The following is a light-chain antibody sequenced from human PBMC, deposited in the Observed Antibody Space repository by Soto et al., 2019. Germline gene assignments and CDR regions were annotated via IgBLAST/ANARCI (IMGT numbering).Light chain of an antibody. CDR2: SND. J-gene: IGLJ1*01. CDR3: AAWDDSLNSYA. Sequence: QSALTQPTSASGTPGQRVTISCSGSSFNIGTYNVNWYQQLPGTAPKLLVYSNDQRPSGVPDRFSGSKSGTSASLAISWLQFEDEADYYCAAWDDSLNSYASGMGSKFTVL. V-gene: IGLV1-44*01. CDR1: SFNIGTYN.